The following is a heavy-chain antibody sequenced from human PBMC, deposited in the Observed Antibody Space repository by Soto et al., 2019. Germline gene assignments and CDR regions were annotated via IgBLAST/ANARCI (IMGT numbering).Heavy chain of an antibody. J-gene: IGHJ5*02. CDR3: TRGALA. Sequence: PSETLSLTCSVSGGSVSSGGYSWSWIRQAPGKGLEWIGFISPSGRPAYNPSLKSRVSISVDTSKNQISLELSSVTAADTAVYYCTRGALAWGPGTLVTVSS. CDR1: GGSVSSGGYS. V-gene: IGHV4-30-2*01. CDR2: ISPSGRP.